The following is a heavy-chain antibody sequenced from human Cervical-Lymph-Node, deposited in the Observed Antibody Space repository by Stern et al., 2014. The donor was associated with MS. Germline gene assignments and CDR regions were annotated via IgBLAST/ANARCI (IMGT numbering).Heavy chain of an antibody. D-gene: IGHD2-2*02. CDR1: GGTFSSHA. CDR3: ARDQIPYYYYGMDV. CDR2: VIPFFGTV. V-gene: IGHV1-69*01. J-gene: IGHJ6*02. Sequence: QVQLVESGAEVKKPGASVKVSCQTSGGTFSSHAINWVRQAPGQGLEWMGGVIPFFGTVDYAQKFQGRLTITADESTNTAYMELSSLRSEDTAVYDCARDQIPYYYYGMDVWGQGTTVTVSS.